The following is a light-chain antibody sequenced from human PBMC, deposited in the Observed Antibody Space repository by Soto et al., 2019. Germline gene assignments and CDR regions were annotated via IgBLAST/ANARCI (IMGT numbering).Light chain of an antibody. CDR3: QQRSNL. CDR1: QSVSSY. Sequence: EIVLTQSPATLSLSPGERATLSCRASQSVSSYLAWYQQKPGQAPRLLIYDASHRATDIPARFSGSGSGTDFTLTISSLEPEDFAVYYCQQRSNLFGGGTKVEIK. J-gene: IGKJ4*01. V-gene: IGKV3-11*01. CDR2: DAS.